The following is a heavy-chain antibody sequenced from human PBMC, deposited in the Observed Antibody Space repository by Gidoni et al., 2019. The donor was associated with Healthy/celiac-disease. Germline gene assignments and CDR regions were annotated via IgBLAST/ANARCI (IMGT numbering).Heavy chain of an antibody. J-gene: IGHJ4*02. CDR2: ISSSSSTI. V-gene: IGHV3-48*01. Sequence: EVQLVESGGGLVQPGGSLRLSCAASGFTFSSYSMNWVSYISSSSSTIYYADSGRGRFTSSRDNAKNSLYLRMNSLRAEDTAVYYCGRDEGREVRGVDYWGQGTLVTVSS. CDR1: GFTFSSYS. CDR3: GRDEGREVRGVDY. D-gene: IGHD3-10*01.